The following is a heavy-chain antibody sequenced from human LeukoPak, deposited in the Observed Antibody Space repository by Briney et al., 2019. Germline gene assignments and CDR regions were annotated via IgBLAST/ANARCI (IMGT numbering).Heavy chain of an antibody. D-gene: IGHD5-24*01. CDR3: ARVEWEMATKGDAFDI. J-gene: IGHJ3*02. V-gene: IGHV1-2*06. Sequence: ASVKVSCKASGYTFTGYYMHWVRQAPGQGLEWMGRINPNSGGTNYAQKFQGRVTMTRDTSISTAYMELRSLRSDDTAVYYCARVEWEMATKGDAFDIWGQGTMVTVSS. CDR2: INPNSGGT. CDR1: GYTFTGYY.